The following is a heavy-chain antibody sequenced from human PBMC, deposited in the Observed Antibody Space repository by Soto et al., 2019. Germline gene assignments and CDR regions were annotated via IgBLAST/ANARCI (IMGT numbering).Heavy chain of an antibody. CDR1: GGSISSSSYY. V-gene: IGHV4-39*01. J-gene: IGHJ4*02. CDR3: VRLLYDSSGYYYGMAKRFDY. CDR2: IYYSGST. D-gene: IGHD3-22*01. Sequence: PSETLSLTCTVSGGSISSSSYYWGWIRQPPGKGLEWIGSIYYSGSTYYNPSLKSRVTISVDTSKNQFSLKLSSVTAADTAVYYCVRLLYDSSGYYYGMAKRFDYWRQATLVTVSS.